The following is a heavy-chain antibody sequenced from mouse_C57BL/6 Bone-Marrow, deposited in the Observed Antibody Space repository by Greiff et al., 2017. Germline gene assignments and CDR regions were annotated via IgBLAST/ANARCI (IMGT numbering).Heavy chain of an antibody. CDR2: IHPNSGST. CDR1: GYTFTSYW. Sequence: QVQLQQPGAELVKPGASVKLSCKASGYTFTSYWMHWVKQRPGQGLEWIGMIHPNSGSTNYNEKFKSKATLTVDKSSSTAYMQLSSLTSEDSGVYYCANYYGSSPGFAYWGKGTLGTVSA. CDR3: ANYYGSSPGFAY. D-gene: IGHD1-1*01. J-gene: IGHJ3*01. V-gene: IGHV1-64*01.